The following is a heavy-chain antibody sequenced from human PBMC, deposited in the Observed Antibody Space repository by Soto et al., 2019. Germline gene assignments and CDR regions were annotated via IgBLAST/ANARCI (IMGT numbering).Heavy chain of an antibody. D-gene: IGHD3-22*01. CDR1: GGSVSSGSYY. CDR2: IYYSGST. V-gene: IGHV4-61*01. Sequence: PSETLSLTGTVSGGSVSSGSYYWSWIRQPPGKGLEWIGYIYYSGSTNYNPSLKSRVTISVDTSKNQFSLKLSSVTAADTAVYYCARGTYYYDSSGYQGLDYWGQGTLVTVSS. CDR3: ARGTYYYDSSGYQGLDY. J-gene: IGHJ4*02.